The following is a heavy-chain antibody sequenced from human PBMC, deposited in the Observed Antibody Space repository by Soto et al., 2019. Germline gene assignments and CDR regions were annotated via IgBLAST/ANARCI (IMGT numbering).Heavy chain of an antibody. CDR3: ARMGSQRYYYYGMDV. CDR2: ISSSSSYI. Sequence: GGLLRLSCAASGFTFSSYSMNWVRQAPGKGLEWVSSISSSSSYIYYADSVKGRFTISRDNAKNSLYLQMNSLRAEDTAVYYCARMGSQRYYYYGMDVWGQGTTVTVSS. V-gene: IGHV3-21*01. D-gene: IGHD6-25*01. J-gene: IGHJ6*02. CDR1: GFTFSSYS.